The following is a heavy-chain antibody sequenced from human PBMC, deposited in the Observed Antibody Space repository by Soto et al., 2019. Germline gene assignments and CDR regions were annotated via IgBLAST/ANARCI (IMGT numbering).Heavy chain of an antibody. D-gene: IGHD3-3*01. CDR3: ARGATITIFAVRGGRDV. J-gene: IGHJ6*02. CDR1: GGSISSYY. V-gene: IGHV4-59*01. Sequence: SETLSLTCTVSGGSISSYYWSWIRQPPGKGLEWIGYIYYSGSTNYNPSLNSRVTISVDTSKNQFSLKLSSVTAADTAVYYRARGATITIFAVRGGRDVWGQGTTVTFSS. CDR2: IYYSGST.